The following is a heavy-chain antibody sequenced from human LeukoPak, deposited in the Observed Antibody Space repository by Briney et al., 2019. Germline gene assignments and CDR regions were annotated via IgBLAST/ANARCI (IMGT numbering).Heavy chain of an antibody. CDR3: ARGGRGYYGSGSYYRYYYYYYGMDV. D-gene: IGHD3-10*01. V-gene: IGHV3-74*01. J-gene: IGHJ6*02. Sequence: GGSLRLSCAASGFTFSSYWMHWVRQAPGKGLVWVSRINSDGSSTSYADSVKGRFTISRDNAKNTLYLQMNSLRADDTAVYYCARGGRGYYGSGSYYRYYYYYYGMDVWGQGTTVTVSS. CDR2: INSDGSST. CDR1: GFTFSSYW.